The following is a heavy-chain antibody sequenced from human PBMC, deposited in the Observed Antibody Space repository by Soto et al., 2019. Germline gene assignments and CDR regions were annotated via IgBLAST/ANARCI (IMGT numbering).Heavy chain of an antibody. D-gene: IGHD2-8*01. CDR1: GFTFSSYA. Sequence: GGSLRLSCAASGFTFSSYAMHWVRQAPGKGLEWVAVISYDGSNKYYADSVKGRFTISRDNSKNTLYLQMNSLRAEDTAVYYCAREFVVLMVYATHFDYWGQGTLVTVSS. J-gene: IGHJ4*02. V-gene: IGHV3-30-3*01. CDR3: AREFVVLMVYATHFDY. CDR2: ISYDGSNK.